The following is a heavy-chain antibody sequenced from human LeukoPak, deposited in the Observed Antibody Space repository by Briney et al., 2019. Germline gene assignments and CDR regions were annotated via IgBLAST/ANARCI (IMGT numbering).Heavy chain of an antibody. Sequence: PSQTLSLTCTVSGGSISSGGHYWSWIRQPAGKGLEYLGRISSTGSTNYNPSLRSRVTISADTSKNHFSLKLTSVTAADTAVYYCARDQTYSGSGIYTYFDYWGQGIQVTVSS. CDR1: GGSISSGGHY. D-gene: IGHD3-10*01. V-gene: IGHV4-61*02. CDR2: ISSTGST. CDR3: ARDQTYSGSGIYTYFDY. J-gene: IGHJ4*02.